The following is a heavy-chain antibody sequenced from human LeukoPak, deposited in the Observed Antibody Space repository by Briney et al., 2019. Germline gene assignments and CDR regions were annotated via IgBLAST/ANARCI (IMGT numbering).Heavy chain of an antibody. D-gene: IGHD3-22*01. CDR3: ARLPHYYDSSGLPTIFDY. CDR1: GGSFSGYY. V-gene: IGHV4-34*01. CDR2: INHSGST. J-gene: IGHJ4*02. Sequence: SETLSLTCAVYGGSFSGYYWSWIRQPPGKGLEWIGEINHSGSTNYNPSLKSRVTISVDTSKNQFSLKLSSVTAADTAVYYCARLPHYYDSSGLPTIFDYWGQGTLVTVSS.